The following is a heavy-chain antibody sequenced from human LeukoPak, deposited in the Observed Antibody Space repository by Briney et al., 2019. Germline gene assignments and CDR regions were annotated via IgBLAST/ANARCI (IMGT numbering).Heavy chain of an antibody. J-gene: IGHJ4*02. CDR3: ARDLAGTGDY. CDR2: ISSSSSYI. Sequence: GGSVRLSCAASGFTFSSYSMNWVRQAPGKGLEWVSSISSSSSYIYYADSVKGRFTISRDNAKNSLYLQMNSLRAEDTAVYYCARDLAGTGDYWGQGTLVTVSS. D-gene: IGHD1-1*01. V-gene: IGHV3-21*01. CDR1: GFTFSSYS.